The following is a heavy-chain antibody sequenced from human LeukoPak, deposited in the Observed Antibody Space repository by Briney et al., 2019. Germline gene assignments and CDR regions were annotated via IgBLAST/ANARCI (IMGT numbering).Heavy chain of an antibody. J-gene: IGHJ3*02. Sequence: SVKVSCKASGGTFSSYAISWVRQAPGQGLEWMGGIIPIFGTANYAQKFQGRVTITADESTSTAYMELSSLRSEDTAVYYCARGVDCSGGSCYLRAFGGAFDIWGQGTMVTVSS. D-gene: IGHD2-15*01. CDR1: GGTFSSYA. V-gene: IGHV1-69*01. CDR2: IIPIFGTA. CDR3: ARGVDCSGGSCYLRAFGGAFDI.